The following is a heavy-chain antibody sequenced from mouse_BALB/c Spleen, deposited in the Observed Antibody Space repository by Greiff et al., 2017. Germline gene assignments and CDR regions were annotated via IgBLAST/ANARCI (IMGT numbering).Heavy chain of an antibody. CDR1: GYTFSSYW. J-gene: IGHJ3*01. V-gene: IGHV1-9*01. CDR2: ILPGSGST. Sequence: VPLQQSGAELMKPGASVKISCKATGYTFSSYWIEWVKQRPGHGLEWIGEILPGSGSTNYNEKFKGKATFTADTSSNTAYMQLSSLTSEDSAVYYCARSGDGTGGFAYWGQGTLVTVSA. CDR3: ARSGDGTGGFAY. D-gene: IGHD2-1*01.